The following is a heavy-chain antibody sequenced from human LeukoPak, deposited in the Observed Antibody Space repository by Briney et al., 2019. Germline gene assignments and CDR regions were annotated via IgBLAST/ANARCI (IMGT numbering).Heavy chain of an antibody. V-gene: IGHV3-23*01. CDR3: AKGLYDSSSGGAFDI. CDR1: GFTFSSYA. D-gene: IGHD6-13*01. Sequence: TGGSLRLSCAASGFTFSSYAMSWVRQAPGKGLEWVSAISGSGGSTYYADSVKGRFTISRDNSKNTLYLQINSLRAEDTAVYYCAKGLYDSSSGGAFDIWGQGTMVTVSS. J-gene: IGHJ3*02. CDR2: ISGSGGST.